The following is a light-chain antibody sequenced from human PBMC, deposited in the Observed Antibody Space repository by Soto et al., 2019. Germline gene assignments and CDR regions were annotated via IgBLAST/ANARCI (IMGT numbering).Light chain of an antibody. Sequence: QSAVTQPASVSGSPGLSITMSCTGTSSDVGGFNSVSWYQLRPGTAPKLILYDVVDRPSGVSYRFSGSKSGNTASLTISGLQAADEADYFCSSYTSTMTNVFGSGTKLTVL. CDR2: DVV. CDR3: SSYTSTMTNV. V-gene: IGLV2-14*03. J-gene: IGLJ1*01. CDR1: SSDVGGFNS.